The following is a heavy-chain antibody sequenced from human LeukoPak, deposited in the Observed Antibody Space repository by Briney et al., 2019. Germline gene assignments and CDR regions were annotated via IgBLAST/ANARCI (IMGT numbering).Heavy chain of an antibody. V-gene: IGHV4-34*01. CDR2: INHSGST. CDR3: AVRSY. CDR1: GFAFSNYW. J-gene: IGHJ4*02. Sequence: PGGSLRLSCEASGFAFSNYWMSWARQPPGKGLEWIGEINHSGSTNYNPSLKSRVTISVDTSKNQFSLKLSSVTAADTAVYYCAVRSYWGQGTLVTVSS. D-gene: IGHD3-10*01.